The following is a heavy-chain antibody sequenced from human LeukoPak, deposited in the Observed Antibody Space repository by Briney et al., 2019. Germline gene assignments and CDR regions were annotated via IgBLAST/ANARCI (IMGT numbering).Heavy chain of an antibody. CDR3: ARLTGTSSPGVDY. V-gene: IGHV3-11*04. CDR1: GFTFSDYY. D-gene: IGHD1-14*01. Sequence: GGSLRLSCAASGFTFSDYYMSWIRQAPGKGLEWVSYISSSGSTIYYADSVKGRFTISGDNAKNSLYLQMNSLTAEDTAVYFCARLTGTSSPGVDYWGQGTLVTVSS. J-gene: IGHJ4*02. CDR2: ISSSGSTI.